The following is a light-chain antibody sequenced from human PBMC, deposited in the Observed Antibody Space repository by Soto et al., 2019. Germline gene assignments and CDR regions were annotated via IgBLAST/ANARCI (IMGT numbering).Light chain of an antibody. Sequence: WMQTAGTLSVSAKGVATVACRSSQRVSSSYLAWYQQKPGQAPRRLIYGASSRATGIPDRFSGSGSGTEFTLTISRLQSEDFAVYNCQQYGSSPGTFGQGTKVDIK. J-gene: IGKJ1*01. CDR3: QQYGSSPGT. CDR2: GAS. CDR1: QRVSSSY. V-gene: IGKV3-20*01.